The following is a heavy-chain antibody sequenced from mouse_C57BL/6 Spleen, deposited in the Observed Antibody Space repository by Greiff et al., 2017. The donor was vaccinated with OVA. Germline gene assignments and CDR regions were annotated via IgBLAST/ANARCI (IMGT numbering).Heavy chain of an antibody. J-gene: IGHJ2*01. V-gene: IGHV10-3*01. Sequence: DVHLVESGGGLVQPKGSLKLSCAASGFTFNTYAMHWVRQAPGKGLEWVARIRSKSSNYATYYADSVKDRFTISRDDSQSMLYLQMNNLKTEDTAMYYCVREGFYYGSSYYFDYWGQGTTLTVSS. CDR3: VREGFYYGSSYYFDY. D-gene: IGHD1-1*01. CDR2: IRSKSSNYAT. CDR1: GFTFNTYA.